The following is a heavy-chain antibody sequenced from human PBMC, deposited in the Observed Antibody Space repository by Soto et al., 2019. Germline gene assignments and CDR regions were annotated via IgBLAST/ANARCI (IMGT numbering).Heavy chain of an antibody. V-gene: IGHV3-30*18. D-gene: IGHD3-22*01. CDR2: ISYDGTNK. Sequence: QVQLVESGGGVVQPGRSLRLSCAASGFTFSNYDMHWVRQAPGKGLEWVAIISYDGTNKYYADSVKGRFTISRDNSXNTLSLQMNSLRAEDTAVYYCAKVLSIIVADSFDIWGQGTMVTVSS. CDR3: AKVLSIIVADSFDI. J-gene: IGHJ3*02. CDR1: GFTFSNYD.